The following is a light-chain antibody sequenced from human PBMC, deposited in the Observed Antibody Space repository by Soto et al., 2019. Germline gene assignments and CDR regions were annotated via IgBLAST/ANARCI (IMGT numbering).Light chain of an antibody. CDR3: ATWDASLNGHV. J-gene: IGLJ1*01. V-gene: IGLV1-44*01. CDR2: SNN. CDR1: SSNIGSNT. Sequence: QSALTQPPSASGTPGQRVTISCSGSSSNIGSNTVKWYQQLPGTAPKLLIDSNNQRPSGVPDRFSGSKSGTAGSLAISGLQSEDEADYYCATWDASLNGHVFGTGTKVTVL.